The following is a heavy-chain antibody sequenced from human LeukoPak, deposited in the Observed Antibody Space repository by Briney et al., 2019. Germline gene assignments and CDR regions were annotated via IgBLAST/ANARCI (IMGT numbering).Heavy chain of an antibody. CDR2: INWNGGST. J-gene: IGHJ4*02. CDR3: ARDLRYYYDSSGYVHFDY. D-gene: IGHD3-22*01. CDR1: GFTFDDYG. V-gene: IGHV3-20*04. Sequence: GGSLRLSCAASGFTFDDYGMSWVRQAPGKGLEWVSSINWNGGSTGYADSVKGRFTISRDHAKNSLYLQMNSLRAEDTALYYCARDLRYYYDSSGYVHFDYWGQGTLVTVSS.